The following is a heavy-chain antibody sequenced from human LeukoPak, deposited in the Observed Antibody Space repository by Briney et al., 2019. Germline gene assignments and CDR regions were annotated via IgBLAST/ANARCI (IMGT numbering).Heavy chain of an antibody. Sequence: GESLKISCKGSGYSFSSYWIGWVRQMPGKGLEWMGIIYPGDSDTTYSPSFQGQVTISADKSISTAYLQRSSLKASDTAMYYCARFDCSSTSCYKSYNYGMDVWGQGTTVTVSS. D-gene: IGHD2-2*02. J-gene: IGHJ6*02. CDR3: ARFDCSSTSCYKSYNYGMDV. CDR1: GYSFSSYW. CDR2: IYPGDSDT. V-gene: IGHV5-51*03.